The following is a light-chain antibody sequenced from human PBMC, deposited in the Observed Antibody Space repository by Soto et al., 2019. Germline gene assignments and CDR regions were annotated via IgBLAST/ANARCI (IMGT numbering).Light chain of an antibody. CDR1: SSDVGGYNY. CDR3: SSYTSSSTDVV. J-gene: IGLJ2*01. CDR2: DVS. Sequence: QSVLTQPASVSGSPGQSITISCTGTSSDVGGYNYVSWYQQHPGKVPKLMIYDVSNRPSGVSNRFSGSKSGNTASLTISGLQAEDEADYYCSSYTSSSTDVVFGGGTKLTVL. V-gene: IGLV2-14*01.